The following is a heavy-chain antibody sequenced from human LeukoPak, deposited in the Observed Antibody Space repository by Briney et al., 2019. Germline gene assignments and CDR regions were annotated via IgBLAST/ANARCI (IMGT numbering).Heavy chain of an antibody. CDR3: ARASGYCSSTSCYPFDY. CDR2: ISGYNGNT. J-gene: IGHJ4*02. V-gene: IGHV1-18*01. CDR1: GYTFTSYG. Sequence: ASVKVSCKASGYTFTSYGISWVRQAPGQGLEWMGWISGYNGNTNYAQKLQGRVTMTTDTSTSTAYMELRSLRSDDTAVYYCARASGYCSSTSCYPFDYWGQGTLVTVSS. D-gene: IGHD2-2*01.